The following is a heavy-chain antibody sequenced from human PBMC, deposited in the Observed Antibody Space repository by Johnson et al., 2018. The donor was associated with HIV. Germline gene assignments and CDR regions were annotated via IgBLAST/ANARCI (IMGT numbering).Heavy chain of an antibody. D-gene: IGHD6-13*01. CDR3: ARDRGGIAEQSGAFDI. CDR1: GFTVSTNY. V-gene: IGHV3-66*02. J-gene: IGHJ3*02. Sequence: VQLVESGGGLVQPGGSLRLSCAASGFTVSTNYMSWVRQAPGKGLEWVSVIYSGGSTYYADSVKGRFTISRDNSKNTLYLQMNSLRAEDTAVYYCARDRGGIAEQSGAFDIWGQGTMVTVSS. CDR2: IYSGGST.